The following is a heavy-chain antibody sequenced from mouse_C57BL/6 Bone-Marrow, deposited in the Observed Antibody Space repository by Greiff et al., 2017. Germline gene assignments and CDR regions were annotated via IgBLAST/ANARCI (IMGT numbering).Heavy chain of an antibody. CDR3: TAVDYYNN. CDR2: IDPENGDT. V-gene: IGHV14-4*01. D-gene: IGHD1-1*01. J-gene: IGHJ2*01. CDR1: GFNIKDDY. Sequence: EVQLQESGAELVRPGASVKLSCTASGFNIKDDYMHWVKQRPEQGLEWIGWIDPENGDTEYASKFQGKAPITADTSSNTAYLQLSSLTSEDTAVYYCTAVDYYNNWGQGTTLAVSA.